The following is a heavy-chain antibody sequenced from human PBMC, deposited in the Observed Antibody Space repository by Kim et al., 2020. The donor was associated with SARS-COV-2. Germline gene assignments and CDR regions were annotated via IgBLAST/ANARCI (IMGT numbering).Heavy chain of an antibody. J-gene: IGHJ5*02. Sequence: SQTLSLTCAISGDSVSSNSAAWNWIRQSPSRGLEWLGRTYYRSKWYNDYAVSVKSRITINPDTSKNQFSLQLNSVTPEDTAVYYCARDAYSSGWYGRSKGNWFDPWGQGTLVTVSS. CDR2: TYYRSKWYN. CDR3: ARDAYSSGWYGRSKGNWFDP. D-gene: IGHD6-19*01. CDR1: GDSVSSNSAA. V-gene: IGHV6-1*01.